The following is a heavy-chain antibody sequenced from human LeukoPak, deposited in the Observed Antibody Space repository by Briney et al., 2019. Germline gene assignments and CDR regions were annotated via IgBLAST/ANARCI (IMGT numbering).Heavy chain of an antibody. D-gene: IGHD3-9*01. CDR3: ARVQRLRYFDWSGRGAFDI. J-gene: IGHJ3*02. CDR2: IYHSGST. Sequence: SETLSLTCTVSGYSISSGYYWGWIRQPPGKGLEWIGSIYHSGSTNYNPSLKSRVTISVDTSKNQFSLKLSSVTAADTAVYYCARVQRLRYFDWSGRGAFDIWGQGTMVTVSS. V-gene: IGHV4-38-2*02. CDR1: GYSISSGYY.